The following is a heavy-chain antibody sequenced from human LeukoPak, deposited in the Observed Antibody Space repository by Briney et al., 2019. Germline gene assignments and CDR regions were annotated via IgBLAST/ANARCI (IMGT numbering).Heavy chain of an antibody. Sequence: GGSLRLSCAASGFTLSSYAMSCVRQAPGQGLEWGSAISGTGSSTCSAESVKGRFTISRNNLKNTLYLQMNTLRAEDTAVYYCAKRPYGLGTYAIAGDYWGQGTLVAVSS. J-gene: IGHJ4*02. V-gene: IGHV3-23*01. CDR1: GFTLSSYA. CDR3: AKRPYGLGTYAIAGDY. D-gene: IGHD3-10*01. CDR2: ISGTGSST.